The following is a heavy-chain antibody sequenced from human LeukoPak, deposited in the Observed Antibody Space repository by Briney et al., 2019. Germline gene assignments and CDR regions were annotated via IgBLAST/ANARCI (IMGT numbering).Heavy chain of an antibody. V-gene: IGHV1-8*03. CDR1: GYTFTSYD. Sequence: ASVKVSCKASGYTFTSYDINWVRQATGQGLEWMGWMNPKSGNTGYAQKFQGRVTITRNTSISTAYMELSSLRSEDTAVYYCARRGSVTIFGVVITHDAFDIWGQGTMVTVSS. CDR3: ARRGSVTIFGVVITHDAFDI. CDR2: MNPKSGNT. J-gene: IGHJ3*02. D-gene: IGHD3-3*01.